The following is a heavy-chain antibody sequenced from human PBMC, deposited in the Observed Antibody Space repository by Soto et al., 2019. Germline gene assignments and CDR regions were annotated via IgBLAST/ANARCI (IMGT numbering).Heavy chain of an antibody. CDR3: AKMICSGGSCCSGWFDP. Sequence: QVQLVQSGAEVKKPGSSVKVSCKASGGTFSSFTISWVRQAPGQGLEWMGGFIRVSGPAHYAQQFQGRVILTADESSNTTYMELSSLRSADTAVSYCAKMICSGGSCCSGWFDPWGQGTLVIVAS. CDR1: GGTFSSFT. J-gene: IGHJ5*02. CDR2: FIRVSGPA. D-gene: IGHD2-15*01. V-gene: IGHV1-69*01.